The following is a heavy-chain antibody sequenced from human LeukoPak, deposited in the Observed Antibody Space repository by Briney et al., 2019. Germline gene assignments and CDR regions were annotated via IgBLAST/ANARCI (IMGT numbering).Heavy chain of an antibody. J-gene: IGHJ3*02. CDR3: ARGAGDERWSAFDI. V-gene: IGHV1-69*04. Sequence: SVKVSCKASGGTFSSYAISWVRQAPGQGLEWMGRIIPILGIANYAQKFQGRVTITADKSTSTAYMELSSLRSEDTAVYYCARGAGDERWSAFDIWGQGTMVTVSS. CDR1: GGTFSSYA. D-gene: IGHD4-23*01. CDR2: IIPILGIA.